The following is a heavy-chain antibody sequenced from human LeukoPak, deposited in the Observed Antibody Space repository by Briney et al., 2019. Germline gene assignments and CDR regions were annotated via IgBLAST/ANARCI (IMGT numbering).Heavy chain of an antibody. CDR2: IIPILGIA. V-gene: IGHV1-69*04. CDR3: ATASTVRGALGQFDY. CDR1: GGTFSSYA. J-gene: IGHJ4*02. D-gene: IGHD3-10*01. Sequence: GSSVKVSCKASGGTFSSYAISWVRQAPGQGLEWMGRIIPILGIANYAQKFQGRVTITADKSTSTAYMELSSLTSEDTAAYYCATASTVRGALGQFDYWGQGTLVTVSS.